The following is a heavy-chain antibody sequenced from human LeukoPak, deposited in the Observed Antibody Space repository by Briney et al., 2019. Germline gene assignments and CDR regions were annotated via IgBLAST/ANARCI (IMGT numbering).Heavy chain of an antibody. V-gene: IGHV3-9*03. CDR1: GFTFDDYA. J-gene: IGHJ4*02. D-gene: IGHD1-14*01. CDR3: AKDVYNEFGVSLFDY. Sequence: PGRSLRLSCAASGFTFDDYAMHWVRQAPGKGLEWVSGISWNSGSIGYADSVKGRFTISRDNAKNSLYLQMNSLRAEDMALYYCAKDVYNEFGVSLFDYWGQGTLVTVSS. CDR2: ISWNSGSI.